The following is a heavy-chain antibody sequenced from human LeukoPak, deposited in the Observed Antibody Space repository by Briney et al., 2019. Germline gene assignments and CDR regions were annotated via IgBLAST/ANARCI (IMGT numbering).Heavy chain of an antibody. D-gene: IGHD5-18*01. V-gene: IGHV4-59*12. CDR2: IYYSGST. Sequence: PSETLSLTCTVSGGSISSYYWSWIRQPPGKGLEWIGYIYYSGSTNYNPSLKSRVTISVDTSKNQFSLKLSSVTAADTAVYYCARAGGGLSYGYSNFDYWGQGTLVTVSS. CDR3: ARAGGGLSYGYSNFDY. J-gene: IGHJ4*02. CDR1: GGSISSYY.